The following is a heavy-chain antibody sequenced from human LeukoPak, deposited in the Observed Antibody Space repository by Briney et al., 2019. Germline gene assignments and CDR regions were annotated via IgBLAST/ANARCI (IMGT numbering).Heavy chain of an antibody. CDR3: AREASTGYFEAHYFDC. D-gene: IGHD3-22*01. Sequence: GGSLRLLCAASGFNFSSYAMIGLPDPRGRAGEGGAFISYCETNKYYADSVKCRLTISRDSSKNTLDVQLKTLRAEDPCVYFCAREASTGYFEAHYFDCWGQGTLVTVSS. J-gene: IGHJ4*02. V-gene: IGHV3-30*14. CDR2: ISYCETNK. CDR1: GFNFSSYA.